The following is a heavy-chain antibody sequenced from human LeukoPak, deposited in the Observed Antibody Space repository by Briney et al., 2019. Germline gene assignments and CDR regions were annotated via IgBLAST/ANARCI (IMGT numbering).Heavy chain of an antibody. V-gene: IGHV4-59*08. CDR3: ARPDYDSSGTDY. J-gene: IGHJ4*02. CDR2: IYYSGST. CDR1: GGSLSGYY. D-gene: IGHD3-22*01. Sequence: PSETLSLTCNVYGGSLSGYYWSWIRQPPGKGLEWIGYIYYSGSTNYNPSLKSRVTISVDTSKNQFSLKLSSVTAADTAVYYCARPDYDSSGTDYWGQGTLVTVSS.